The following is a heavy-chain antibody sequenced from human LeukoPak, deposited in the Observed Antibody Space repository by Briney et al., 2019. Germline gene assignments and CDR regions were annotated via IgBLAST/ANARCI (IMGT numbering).Heavy chain of an antibody. D-gene: IGHD3-16*01. CDR1: GGTFSSYA. CDR2: IIPIFGTA. Sequence: SVKVSCKASGGTFSSYAISWVRQAPGQGLEWMGGIIPIFGTANYAQKFQGRVTITADESTSTAYMELSSLRSEDTAVYYCARDDVWVPYETRYYYYGMDVWGQGTKVTVSS. CDR3: ARDDVWVPYETRYYYYGMDV. V-gene: IGHV1-69*13. J-gene: IGHJ6*02.